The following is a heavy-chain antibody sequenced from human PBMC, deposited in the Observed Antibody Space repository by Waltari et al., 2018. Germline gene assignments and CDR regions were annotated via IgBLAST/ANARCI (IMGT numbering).Heavy chain of an antibody. CDR1: GGSISXSNW. V-gene: IGHV4-4*02. Sequence: VQLQESGXGXVKPSXTLXLTSAVSGGSISXSNWWSWVSQPPGRGREWIGEIYHSGSTXYNPSXKSRVXISIDKSKNQXSLKLTSVTAADTAVYYXARLHIVVXPGALXTSDYYYYGLDXWGQGTAVTVSS. D-gene: IGHD2-2*01. CDR2: IYHSGST. CDR3: ARLHIVVXPGALXTSDYYYYGLDX. J-gene: IGHJ6*02.